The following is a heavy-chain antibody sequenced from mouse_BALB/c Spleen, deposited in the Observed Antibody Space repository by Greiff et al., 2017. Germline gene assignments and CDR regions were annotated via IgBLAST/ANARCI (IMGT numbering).Heavy chain of an antibody. CDR1: GFSLTDYG. CDR2: IWGGGST. CDR3: ANHESHYYGSSPFAY. V-gene: IGHV2-6-5*01. D-gene: IGHD1-1*01. Sequence: VKLVESGPGLVAPSQSLSITCTVSGFSLTDYGVSWIRQPPGKGLEWLGVIWGGGSTYYNSALKSRLSISKDNSKSQVFLKMNSLQTDDTAMYYCANHESHYYGSSPFAYWGQGTLVTVSA. J-gene: IGHJ3*01.